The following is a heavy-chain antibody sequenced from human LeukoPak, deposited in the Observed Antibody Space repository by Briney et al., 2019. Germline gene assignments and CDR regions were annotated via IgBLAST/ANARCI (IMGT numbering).Heavy chain of an antibody. CDR2: INYSGNT. D-gene: IGHD4-17*01. J-gene: IGHJ4*02. CDR3: AREGRQDYVYFDY. Sequence: SETLSLTCTVSGGSISDYYWSWIRQPPGKGLEWIGYINYSGNTNYNPSLKSRVTISVDTSKNQFSLRLTSVAAADTAVFYCAREGRQDYVYFDYWGQGSLVTVSS. CDR1: GGSISDYY. V-gene: IGHV4-59*01.